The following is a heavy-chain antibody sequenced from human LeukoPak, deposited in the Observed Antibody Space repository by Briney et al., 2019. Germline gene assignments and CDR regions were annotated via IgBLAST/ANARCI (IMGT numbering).Heavy chain of an antibody. D-gene: IGHD3-3*02. Sequence: PGGSLRLSCAASGFTFDSYSMYWVRQAPGKGLEWVSSISRSSSYIYYRDSVKGRFTISRDNGKRSLYLQMNSLRAEDTAVYYCARAIGLADVDFDYWGQGIPVTVSS. CDR2: ISRSSSYI. V-gene: IGHV3-21*01. J-gene: IGHJ4*02. CDR1: GFTFDSYS. CDR3: ARAIGLADVDFDY.